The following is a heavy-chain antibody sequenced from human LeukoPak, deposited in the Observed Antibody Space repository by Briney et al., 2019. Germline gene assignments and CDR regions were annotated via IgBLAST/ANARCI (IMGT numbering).Heavy chain of an antibody. V-gene: IGHV3-7*01. J-gene: IGHJ4*02. CDR2: IKQDGSEK. Sequence: GGSLRLSCAASGFTFSSYWMSWVRQAPGKGLEWVANIKQDGSEKYYVDSVKGRFTISRDNAKNSLYLQMNSLRDEDTAVYYCCYYYDSSGYYYWGQGTLVTVSS. CDR3: CYYYDSSGYYY. D-gene: IGHD3-22*01. CDR1: GFTFSSYW.